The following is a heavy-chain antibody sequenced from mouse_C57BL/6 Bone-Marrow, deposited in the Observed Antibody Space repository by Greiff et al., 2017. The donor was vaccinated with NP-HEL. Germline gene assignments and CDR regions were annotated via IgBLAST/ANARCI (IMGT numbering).Heavy chain of an antibody. CDR3: ARCGSSPYYYAMDY. CDR1: GYTFTNYW. D-gene: IGHD1-1*01. J-gene: IGHJ4*01. Sequence: QVQLQQSGAELVRPGTSVKMSCKASGYTFTNYWIGWAKQRPGHGLEWIGDIYPGGGYTNYNEKFKGKATLTADKSSSTAYMQFSSLPSEDSAIYYCARCGSSPYYYAMDYWGQGTSVTVSS. CDR2: IYPGGGYT. V-gene: IGHV1-63*01.